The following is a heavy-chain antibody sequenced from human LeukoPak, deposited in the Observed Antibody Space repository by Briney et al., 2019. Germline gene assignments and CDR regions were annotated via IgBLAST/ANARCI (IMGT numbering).Heavy chain of an antibody. D-gene: IGHD3-22*01. V-gene: IGHV1-2*02. Sequence: ASVKVSCKASGYTFTDYYVHWVRQAPGQGLEWMGWINPNSGGTDYAQKFQGRVTMTRDTSISTAYMELSRLRSDDTAVYYCARALGGVTMISYWGQGTLVTVSS. CDR2: INPNSGGT. CDR3: ARALGGVTMISY. CDR1: GYTFTDYY. J-gene: IGHJ4*02.